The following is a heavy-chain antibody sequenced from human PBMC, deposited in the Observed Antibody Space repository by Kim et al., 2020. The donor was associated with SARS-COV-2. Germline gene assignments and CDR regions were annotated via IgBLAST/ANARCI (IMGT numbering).Heavy chain of an antibody. Sequence: SETLSLTCTVSGGSISSGGYYWSWIRQHPGKGLEWIGYIYYSGSTYYNPSLKSRVTISVDTSKNQFSLKLSSVTAADTAVYYCARGALTGYYGDYWGQGTLVTVSS. CDR2: IYYSGST. J-gene: IGHJ4*02. CDR1: GGSISSGGYY. CDR3: ARGALTGYYGDY. D-gene: IGHD3-9*01. V-gene: IGHV4-31*03.